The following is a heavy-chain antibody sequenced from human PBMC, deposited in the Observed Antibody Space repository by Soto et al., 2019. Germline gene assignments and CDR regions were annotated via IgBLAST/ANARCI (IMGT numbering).Heavy chain of an antibody. CDR3: AREGLGSSALY. CDR1: GGSVSSASYY. J-gene: IGHJ4*02. CDR2: MYSNGIT. D-gene: IGHD3-10*01. Sequence: SETLSLTCTVPGGSVSSASYYWSWIRQPPGKGLEWIGYMYSNGITNYNPSLKSRVTISVDTSKNQFSLKLTSVTAADTAVYYCAREGLGSSALYWGQGTLVTVSS. V-gene: IGHV4-61*01.